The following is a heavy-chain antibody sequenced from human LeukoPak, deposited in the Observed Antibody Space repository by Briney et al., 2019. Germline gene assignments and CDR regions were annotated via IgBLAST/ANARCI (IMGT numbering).Heavy chain of an antibody. CDR3: ARVSSGWYGWYFDL. J-gene: IGHJ2*01. CDR2: IYYSGST. Sequence: SETLSLTGSGSGGSISSYYWSWIRQPPGKGLEWIGYIYYSGSTSYNPSLNSRVTMSVDTSKNQISLNLSSVTAADTAVYYCARVSSGWYGWYFDLWGRGTLVTVSS. CDR1: GGSISSYY. V-gene: IGHV4-59*01. D-gene: IGHD6-19*01.